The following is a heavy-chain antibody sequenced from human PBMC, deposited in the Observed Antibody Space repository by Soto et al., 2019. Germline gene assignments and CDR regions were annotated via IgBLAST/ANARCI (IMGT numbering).Heavy chain of an antibody. Sequence: AEGSLRLSCAASGFTLRSFTMNWVRQAPGKGLEWVSTISSNSAYIYYTDALRGRFTISRDNAKNSLHLQMNSLRAEDTAVYYCTRDASRDSSARGWFDPWGPGTLVTVSS. CDR1: GFTLRSFT. D-gene: IGHD6-13*01. CDR2: ISSNSAYI. CDR3: TRDASRDSSARGWFDP. J-gene: IGHJ5*02. V-gene: IGHV3-21*01.